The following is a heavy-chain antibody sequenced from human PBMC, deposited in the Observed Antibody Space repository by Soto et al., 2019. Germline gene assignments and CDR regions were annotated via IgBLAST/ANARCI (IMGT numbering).Heavy chain of an antibody. Sequence: QGQLVESGGGVVQPGRSLRLSCAASGFTFNTYGMHWVRQAPGKGLEWVAVIWYDGGIKYYADSTRGRFTVSKDNSRNTLYLQMNSVRVEDTAVYYCARIECTGGNCRPYAYYGLVVWGQGTTVTVSS. CDR2: IWYDGGIK. CDR3: ARIECTGGNCRPYAYYGLVV. V-gene: IGHV3-33*01. CDR1: GFTFNTYG. J-gene: IGHJ6*02. D-gene: IGHD2-15*01.